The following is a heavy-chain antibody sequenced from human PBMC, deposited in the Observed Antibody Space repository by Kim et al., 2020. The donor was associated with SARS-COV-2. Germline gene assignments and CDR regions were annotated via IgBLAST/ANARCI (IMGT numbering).Heavy chain of an antibody. J-gene: IGHJ5*02. CDR1: GFTFSSYW. V-gene: IGHV3-74*01. D-gene: IGHD6-13*01. Sequence: GGSLRLSCEASGFTFSSYWINWVRQGPGKGLVWVSRIKSDGSDTHYADSVKGRFTISRDNAKNTLHLQLNSLGVEDTAIYYCARGSFQQGFDPWGQGTLVTVSS. CDR3: ARGSFQQGFDP. CDR2: IKSDGSDT.